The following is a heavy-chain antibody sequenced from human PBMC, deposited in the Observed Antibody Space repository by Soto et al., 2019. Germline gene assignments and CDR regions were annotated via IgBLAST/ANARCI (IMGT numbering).Heavy chain of an antibody. CDR3: AKDMNSGGVRLYCRDV. D-gene: IGHD3-16*01. Sequence: EVQLVESGGGLVQPGRSLRLSCAASGFTFDDYAMHWVRQAPGKGLERVSGISWNSGSIAYADSVKGRFTISRDNAKNSLYLQMNSLRAEDKALYYCAKDMNSGGVRLYCRDVWGQGSTVTVSS. J-gene: IGHJ6*02. CDR1: GFTFDDYA. V-gene: IGHV3-9*01. CDR2: ISWNSGSI.